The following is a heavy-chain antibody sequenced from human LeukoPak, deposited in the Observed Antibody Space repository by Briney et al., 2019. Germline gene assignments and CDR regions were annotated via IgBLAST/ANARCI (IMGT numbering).Heavy chain of an antibody. CDR1: GGSISSSSYY. CDR2: IYYSGST. J-gene: IGHJ6*02. D-gene: IGHD3-10*01. CDR3: ASYGSGSPYGMDV. V-gene: IGHV4-39*01. Sequence: SETLSLTCTVSGGSISSSSYYWGWIRQPPGKGLEWIGSIYYSGSTYYNPSLKSRVTISVDTSKNQFSLKLSSVTAADTAVYYCASYGSGSPYGMDVWGQGTTVTVSS.